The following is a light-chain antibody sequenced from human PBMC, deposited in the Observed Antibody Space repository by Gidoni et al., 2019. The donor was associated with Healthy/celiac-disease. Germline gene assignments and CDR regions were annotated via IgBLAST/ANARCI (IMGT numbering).Light chain of an antibody. CDR2: DAS. CDR3: QQRSNWPRT. Sequence: ELVLTQSPATLSLSPGERATLSCRASQSVSSYLAWYQQKPGQAPRLLIYDASNRATGIPARFSGSGSGTDFTLTISSPEPEDFAVYYCQQRSNWPRTFGQGTKLEIK. J-gene: IGKJ2*01. V-gene: IGKV3-11*01. CDR1: QSVSSY.